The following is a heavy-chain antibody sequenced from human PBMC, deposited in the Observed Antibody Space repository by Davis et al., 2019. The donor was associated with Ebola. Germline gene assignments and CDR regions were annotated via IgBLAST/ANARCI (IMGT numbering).Heavy chain of an antibody. CDR2: INHSGST. J-gene: IGHJ4*02. V-gene: IGHV4-34*01. CDR1: GGSFSGYY. CDR3: ARGARRKDY. Sequence: MPSETLSFTCAVYGGSFSGYYWSWIRQPPGKGLEWIGEINHSGSTNYNPSLKSRVTISVDTSKNQFSLKLSSVTAADTAVYYCARGARRKDYWGQGTLVTVSS. D-gene: IGHD1-14*01.